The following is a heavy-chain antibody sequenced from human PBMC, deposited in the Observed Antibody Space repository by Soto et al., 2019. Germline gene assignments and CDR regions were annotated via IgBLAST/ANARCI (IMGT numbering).Heavy chain of an antibody. CDR2: IYDSGTT. V-gene: IGHV4-38-2*01. CDR1: SYVIESGHY. CDR3: ARSPQYYTPGSSPFDY. J-gene: IGHJ4*03. D-gene: IGHD3-3*01. Sequence: SETLSLTCVVSSYVIESGHYWGWVRQPPGKGLEWVGSIYDSGTTYYNPSLRSRVTISADTSKNQFSLSLTSVTAADTAVYYCARSPQYYTPGSSPFDYWGPGTMVTVSS.